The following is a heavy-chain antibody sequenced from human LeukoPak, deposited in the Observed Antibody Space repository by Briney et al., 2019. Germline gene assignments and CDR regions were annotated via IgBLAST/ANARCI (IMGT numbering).Heavy chain of an antibody. CDR1: GFTFTSYV. CDR3: ARRVDDLRFYYFDY. Sequence: GGSLRLSCAASGFTFTSYVVSWVRQAPGKGLEWVANIKQDGSEKYYVDSVKGRFTISRDNAKNSLYLQMNSLRAEDTAVYYCARRVDDLRFYYFDYWGQGTLVTVSS. CDR2: IKQDGSEK. D-gene: IGHD3-3*01. V-gene: IGHV3-7*01. J-gene: IGHJ4*02.